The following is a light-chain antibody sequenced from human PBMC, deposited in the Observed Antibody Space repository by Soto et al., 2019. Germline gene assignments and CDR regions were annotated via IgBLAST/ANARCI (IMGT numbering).Light chain of an antibody. J-gene: IGKJ3*01. V-gene: IGKV1-33*01. CDR2: DAS. CDR1: QDITSY. CDR3: QHCDYLPI. Sequence: DIQMTQSPSSLSASVGDRVTITCQASQDITSYLNWYQHKPGKAPKLLIYDASTLETGVPPRFSGSGSGTDITLTITSLQPEDVATYYCQHCDYLPIFGPGTTVDFK.